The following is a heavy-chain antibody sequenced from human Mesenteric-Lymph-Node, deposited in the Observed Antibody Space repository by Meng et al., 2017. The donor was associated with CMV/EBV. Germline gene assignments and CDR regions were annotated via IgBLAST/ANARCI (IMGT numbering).Heavy chain of an antibody. CDR2: INHSGST. D-gene: IGHD3-9*01. Sequence: WSFSGYYWRWIRQPPGKGLEWIGEINHSGSTSYNPSLKSRVTISVDTSNNQFSLKLSSVTAADTAVYYCARGGRYYDILTAPAPFDYWGQGTLVTVSS. CDR3: ARGGRYYDILTAPAPFDY. CDR1: WSFSGYY. V-gene: IGHV4-34*01. J-gene: IGHJ4*02.